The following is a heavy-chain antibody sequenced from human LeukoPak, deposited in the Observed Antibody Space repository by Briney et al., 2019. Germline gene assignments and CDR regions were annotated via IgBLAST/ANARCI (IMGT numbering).Heavy chain of an antibody. V-gene: IGHV3-30*18. J-gene: IGHJ4*02. Sequence: PGRSLRLSCAASGFTFSSYGMHWVRQAPGKGLEWVAVISYDGSNKYYADSVKGRFTISRDNSKNTLYLQMNSLRAEDTAVYYCAKSRVGATTFDYWGQGTLVTVSS. CDR1: GFTFSSYG. CDR3: AKSRVGATTFDY. CDR2: ISYDGSNK. D-gene: IGHD1-26*01.